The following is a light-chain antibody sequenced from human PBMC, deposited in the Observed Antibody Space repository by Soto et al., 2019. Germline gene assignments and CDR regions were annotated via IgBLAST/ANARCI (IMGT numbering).Light chain of an antibody. Sequence: DIQMTQSPSSLSASVGDRVTVTCRASQTISTFLNWYQQKPGKAPRLLIYAASSLQTGVPSRFSGGGSGTDFTLTISSLQPEDFATYYCQKSYIAPITFGQGTRLEMK. CDR1: QTISTF. CDR2: AAS. V-gene: IGKV1-39*01. J-gene: IGKJ5*01. CDR3: QKSYIAPIT.